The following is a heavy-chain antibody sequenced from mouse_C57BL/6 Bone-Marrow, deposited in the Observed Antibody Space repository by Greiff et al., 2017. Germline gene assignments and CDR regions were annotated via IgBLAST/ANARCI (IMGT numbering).Heavy chain of an antibody. CDR3: ARDFGYYVWFAY. CDR2: IDPSDSYT. V-gene: IGHV1-69*01. D-gene: IGHD2-3*01. Sequence: QVQLQQSGAELVMPGASVKLSCKASGYTFTSYWMHWVKQRPGQGLEWIGEIDPSDSYTNYNRKFKGKSTLTGDKSSSTAYMQLSSLTSEDSAVYYCARDFGYYVWFAYWGQGTLVTVSA. J-gene: IGHJ3*01. CDR1: GYTFTSYW.